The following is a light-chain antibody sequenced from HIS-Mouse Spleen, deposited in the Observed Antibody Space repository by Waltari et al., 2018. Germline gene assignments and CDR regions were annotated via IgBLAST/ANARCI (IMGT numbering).Light chain of an antibody. Sequence: DIVMTQSPDSLAVSLGERATINCKSSQSVLYSSNNKNYLAWYQQKPGQPPKLLISWAPTRESGVPDRFSGSGSGTDFTLTISSLQAEDVAVYYCQQYYSTPLTFGGGTKVEIK. J-gene: IGKJ4*01. CDR1: QSVLYSSNNKNY. V-gene: IGKV4-1*01. CDR2: WAP. CDR3: QQYYSTPLT.